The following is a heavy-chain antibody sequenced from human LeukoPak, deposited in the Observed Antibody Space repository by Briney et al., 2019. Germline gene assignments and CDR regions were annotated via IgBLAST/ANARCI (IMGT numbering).Heavy chain of an antibody. CDR2: VTGEGSS. CDR3: VRESSGYAS. V-gene: IGHV3-74*01. Sequence: GGSLRLSCAASGFIFSNYWMYWVRQHPGKEPVWVARVTGEGSSIYADSVKGRFTISRDNAKNRVSLQMNSLRVEDTGVYYCVRESSGYASWGQGTLVTVSS. CDR1: GFIFSNYW. J-gene: IGHJ5*02. D-gene: IGHD3-22*01.